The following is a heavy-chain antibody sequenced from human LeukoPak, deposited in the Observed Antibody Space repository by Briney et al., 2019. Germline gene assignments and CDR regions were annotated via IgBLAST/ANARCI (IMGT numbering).Heavy chain of an antibody. CDR2: TDYSGNI. J-gene: IGHJ2*01. CDR1: GDSISSYY. Sequence: PSETLSLTCTVSGDSISSYYWIWIRQSPGKGLEWIGSTDYSGNIKYNPSLKSRATISVDTSGKQFSLNLNSVTAADTAVYYCAKKGDSNWYFDLWGRGTLVSVSS. V-gene: IGHV4-59*08. D-gene: IGHD2-21*01. CDR3: AKKGDSNWYFDL.